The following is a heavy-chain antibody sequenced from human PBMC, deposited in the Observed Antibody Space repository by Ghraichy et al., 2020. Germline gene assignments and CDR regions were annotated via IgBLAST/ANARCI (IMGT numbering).Heavy chain of an antibody. V-gene: IGHV2-5*01. J-gene: IGHJ3*02. D-gene: IGHD4-17*01. Sequence: SGPTLVKPTQTLTLTCTFSGFSLSTSGVGVGWIRQPPGKALEWLALIYWNDDKRYSPSLKSRLTITKDTSKNQVVLTMTNMDPVDTATYYCAHQHDYGDYPDAFDIWGQGTMVTVSS. CDR2: IYWNDDK. CDR3: AHQHDYGDYPDAFDI. CDR1: GFSLSTSGVG.